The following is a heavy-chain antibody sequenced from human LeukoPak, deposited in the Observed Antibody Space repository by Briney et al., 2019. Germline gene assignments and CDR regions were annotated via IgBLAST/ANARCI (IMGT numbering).Heavy chain of an antibody. CDR1: GFTFSSSW. J-gene: IGHJ4*02. D-gene: IGHD2-8*01. CDR3: ARGGAMAADY. Sequence: GGSLRLSCAASGFTFSSSWMHWVRQAPGKGLVWVSRIHSDEISTTYVDSVKGRFTISRDNAKNTLYLQMNSLRVEDTAVYYCARGGAMAADYWGQGTLVTVSS. V-gene: IGHV3-74*01. CDR2: IHSDEIST.